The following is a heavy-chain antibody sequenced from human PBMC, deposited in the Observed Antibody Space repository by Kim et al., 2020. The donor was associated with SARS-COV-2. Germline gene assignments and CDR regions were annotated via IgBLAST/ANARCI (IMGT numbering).Heavy chain of an antibody. V-gene: IGHV1-46*01. CDR1: GYTFISYA. CDR2: INPSDGGT. D-gene: IGHD4-17*01. Sequence: ASVKVSCKASGYTFISYAIHWVRQAPGQGLEWMGIINPSDGGTIYTQKFQGRVTMTRDTSTSTVYMELSSLRSEDTAVFYCAREPPTVTSGDYCYGMDVWGQGPTVPVPS. J-gene: IGHJ6*02. CDR3: AREPPTVTSGDYCYGMDV.